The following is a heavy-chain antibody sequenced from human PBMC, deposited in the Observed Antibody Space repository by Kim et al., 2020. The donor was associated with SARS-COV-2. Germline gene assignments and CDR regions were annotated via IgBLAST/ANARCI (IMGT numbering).Heavy chain of an antibody. V-gene: IGHV3-23*01. CDR3: AKDFRTFPGSHFDN. CDR2: ISGSGRST. CDR1: GFTFSAYA. Sequence: GGSLRHSCVASGFTFSAYAMTWVRQAPGKGLEWVSGISGSGRSTYYADSVRGRFTISRDNSNNTSYLHMNSLRAEDTALYYCAKDFRTFPGSHFDNLGQGTRVTVSS. J-gene: IGHJ4*02. D-gene: IGHD6-25*01.